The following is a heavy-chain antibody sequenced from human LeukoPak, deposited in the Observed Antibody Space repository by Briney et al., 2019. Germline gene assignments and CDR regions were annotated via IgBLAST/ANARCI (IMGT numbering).Heavy chain of an antibody. Sequence: GGSLRLSCAASGFTFSSSAVSWVRQAPGKGLEWVSAISGSGTSTYYADSVKGRFTVSRDNSKNTLYLQMNSLRAEDTAVYYCAKDKGFYAGDIFDYWGQGTLVTVSS. CDR3: AKDKGFYAGDIFDY. V-gene: IGHV3-23*01. CDR1: GFTFSSSA. J-gene: IGHJ4*02. CDR2: ISGSGTST. D-gene: IGHD2-15*01.